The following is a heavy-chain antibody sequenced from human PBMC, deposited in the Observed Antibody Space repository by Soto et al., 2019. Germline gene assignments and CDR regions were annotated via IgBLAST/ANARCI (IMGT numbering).Heavy chain of an antibody. CDR3: ARAKNWNYNY. CDR1: GGSFSGYY. Sequence: QVQLQQWGAGLLKPSETLSLTCAVYGGSFSGYYWSWIRQPPGKGLEWIGEINHSGSTNYHPSLKSRVTISVDTSKNQFSLKLSSVTAADTAVYYCARAKNWNYNYCGQGTLVTVSA. V-gene: IGHV4-34*01. J-gene: IGHJ4*02. D-gene: IGHD1-7*01. CDR2: INHSGST.